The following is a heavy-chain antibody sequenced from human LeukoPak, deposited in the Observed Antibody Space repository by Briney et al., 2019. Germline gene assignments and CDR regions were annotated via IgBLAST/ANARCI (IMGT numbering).Heavy chain of an antibody. CDR2: INPSGGST. V-gene: IGHV1-46*02. CDR1: GYIFNSYY. Sequence: ASVKVSCKASGYIFNSYYIHWVRQAPGQGLEWMGIINPSGGSTSYAQRFQGRVTMTRDTSTSTVYMELNSLRSEDTAVYYCARLYYYNSRGDWFDPWGQGTLVTVSS. CDR3: ARLYYYNSRGDWFDP. D-gene: IGHD3-22*01. J-gene: IGHJ5*02.